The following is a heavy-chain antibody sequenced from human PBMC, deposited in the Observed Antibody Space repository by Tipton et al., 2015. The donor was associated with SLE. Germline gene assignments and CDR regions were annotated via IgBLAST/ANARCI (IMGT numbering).Heavy chain of an antibody. CDR1: GFTFSGYS. CDR3: AAELERQSFDY. V-gene: IGHV3-30*04. Sequence: SLRLSCAASGFTFSGYSMHWVRQAPGKGLDWVALISYDGSNKYYADSVKGRFTISRDNSKNMLYLQMNSLRAEDTAVYSCAAELERQSFDYWGQGTLVTVSS. CDR2: ISYDGSNK. J-gene: IGHJ4*02. D-gene: IGHD1-1*01.